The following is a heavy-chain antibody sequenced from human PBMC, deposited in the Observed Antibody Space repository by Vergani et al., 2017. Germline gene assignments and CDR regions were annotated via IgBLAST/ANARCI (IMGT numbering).Heavy chain of an antibody. CDR2: IIPIFGTA. CDR3: AGPCRATGFEDRTLYFDY. V-gene: IGHV1-69*01. CDR1: GYNFNSYY. D-gene: IGHD3-10*01. Sequence: QVQLVPSGAEVKKPGASVKVSCKASGYNFNSYYMHWVRQAPRQGLEWMGGIIPIFGTANYAQKFQGRVTITADESTVTAYMELSSLRSDETAVYYCAGPCRATGFEDRTLYFDYWGQGTLVTVAS. J-gene: IGHJ4*02.